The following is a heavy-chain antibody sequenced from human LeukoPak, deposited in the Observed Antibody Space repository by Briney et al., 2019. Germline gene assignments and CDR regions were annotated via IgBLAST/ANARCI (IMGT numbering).Heavy chain of an antibody. V-gene: IGHV3-66*01. CDR1: GFTVSSNY. Sequence: PGGSLRLSCAASGFTVSSNYMSWVRQAPGKGLEWVSVIYSGGSTYYADSVKGRFTISRDNSKNTLYLQMNSLRAEDTAVYYCARDEDTYYDFWSGYYTNVFDYWGQGTLVTVSS. CDR2: IYSGGST. D-gene: IGHD3-3*01. J-gene: IGHJ4*02. CDR3: ARDEDTYYDFWSGYYTNVFDY.